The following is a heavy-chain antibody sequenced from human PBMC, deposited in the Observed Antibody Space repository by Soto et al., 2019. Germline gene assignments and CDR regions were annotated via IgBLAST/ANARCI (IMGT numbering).Heavy chain of an antibody. D-gene: IGHD2-15*01. V-gene: IGHV4-34*01. CDR2: INHSGST. CDR1: GGSFSGYY. J-gene: IGHJ5*02. CDR3: ARGGVVVVAATAKWFDP. Sequence: PTETLSLTCAVYGGSFSGYYWSWIRQPPGKGLEWIGEINHSGSTNYNPSLKSRVTISVDTSKNQFSLKLSSVTAADTAVYYCARGGVVVVAATAKWFDPWGQGTLVTVSS.